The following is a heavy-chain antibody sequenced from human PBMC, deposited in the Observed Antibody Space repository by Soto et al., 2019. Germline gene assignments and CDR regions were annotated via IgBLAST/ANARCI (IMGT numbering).Heavy chain of an antibody. J-gene: IGHJ6*02. V-gene: IGHV3-9*01. D-gene: IGHD4-17*01. CDR2: ISWNSGSI. Sequence: GGSLRLSCAASGFTFDDYAMHWFRQAPGKGLEWVSGISWNSGSIGYADSVKGRFTISRDNAKNSLYLQMNSLRAEDTALYYCAKVIDPYGDYEYYYYYGMDVWGQGTTVTVSS. CDR1: GFTFDDYA. CDR3: AKVIDPYGDYEYYYYYGMDV.